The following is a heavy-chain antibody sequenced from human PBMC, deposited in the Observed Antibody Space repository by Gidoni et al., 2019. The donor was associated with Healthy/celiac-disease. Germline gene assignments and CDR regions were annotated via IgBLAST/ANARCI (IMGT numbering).Heavy chain of an antibody. CDR2: IYSGGST. CDR1: GFLVRSHY. J-gene: IGHJ6*02. V-gene: IGHV3-66*01. Sequence: EVQLVESGGGLVQPGGSLRPSCDASGFLVRSHYMRWVRQAPGKGLEWVSVIYSGGSTYYADSVKGRFTISRDNSKNTLYLQMNSLRAEDTAVYYCARYVLRFLEWLPEGMDVWGQGTTVTVSS. D-gene: IGHD3-3*01. CDR3: ARYVLRFLEWLPEGMDV.